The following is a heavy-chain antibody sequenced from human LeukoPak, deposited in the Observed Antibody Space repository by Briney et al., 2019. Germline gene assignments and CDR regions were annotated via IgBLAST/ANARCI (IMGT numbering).Heavy chain of an antibody. V-gene: IGHV3-23*01. D-gene: IGHD3/OR15-3a*01. CDR2: TSGSGGST. CDR3: AKRSNYWTGYLDY. CDR1: KFNFRNYA. Sequence: GGSLRLSCTACKFNFRNYAMSWVRQAPGKGLEWVSVTSGSGGSTYYADSVKGRFTISRDNPKDTPFLQMNSLRTEDTAVYYCAKRSNYWTGYLDYWGQGTLVTVSS. J-gene: IGHJ4*02.